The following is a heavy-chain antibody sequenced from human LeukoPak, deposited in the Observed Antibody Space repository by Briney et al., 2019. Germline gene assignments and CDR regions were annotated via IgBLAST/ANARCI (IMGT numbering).Heavy chain of an antibody. Sequence: ASVKVSCKASGYTFTSYDINWVGQATGQGLEWMGWMNPNSGNTGYAQKFQGRVTITRNTSISTAYMELSSLRSEDTAVYYCARLSELDAFDIWGQGTMVTVSS. D-gene: IGHD1-1*01. CDR2: MNPNSGNT. CDR3: ARLSELDAFDI. CDR1: GYTFTSYD. V-gene: IGHV1-8*03. J-gene: IGHJ3*02.